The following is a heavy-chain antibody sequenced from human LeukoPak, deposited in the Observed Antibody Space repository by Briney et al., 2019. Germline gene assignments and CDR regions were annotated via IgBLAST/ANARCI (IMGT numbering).Heavy chain of an antibody. Sequence: GGALRLSCAASGFSFSSYWMHLVRQAPGKGLLAVSRINSDGSSTSYADSVKGRFTISRDNAKNTLYLQMNSLRAEDTAVYYCASPEASGYYAAEEYWGQGTLVTVSS. J-gene: IGHJ4*02. CDR2: INSDGSST. V-gene: IGHV3-74*01. D-gene: IGHD5-12*01. CDR1: GFSFSSYW. CDR3: ASPEASGYYAAEEY.